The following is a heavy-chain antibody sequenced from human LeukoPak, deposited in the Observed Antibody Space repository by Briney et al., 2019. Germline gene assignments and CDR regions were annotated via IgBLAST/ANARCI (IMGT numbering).Heavy chain of an antibody. CDR3: AKGGVITTSPRFGY. CDR2: ISGSGGST. Sequence: GGSLRLSCAASGFTFSSYAMSWVRQAPGKGLEWVSAISGSGGSTYYADSVKGRFTTSRDNSKNTLYLQMNSLRAEDTAVYYCAKGGVITTSPRFGYWGQGTLVTVSS. D-gene: IGHD3-22*01. J-gene: IGHJ4*02. V-gene: IGHV3-23*01. CDR1: GFTFSSYA.